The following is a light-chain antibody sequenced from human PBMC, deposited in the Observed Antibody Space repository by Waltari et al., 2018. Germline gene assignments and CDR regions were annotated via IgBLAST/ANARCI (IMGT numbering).Light chain of an antibody. J-gene: IGLJ2*01. CDR2: EDN. CDR1: SGSIASNY. V-gene: IGLV6-57*02. Sequence: NFMLTQPHSVSESPGKTVTISCTGSSGSIASNYVQWYPQRPGRAPTTVIYEDNQRPSGVPDRFSGSIDSSSNSASLTISRLKTEDEAVYYWQSYDSSNVVFGGGTKLTVL. CDR3: QSYDSSNVV.